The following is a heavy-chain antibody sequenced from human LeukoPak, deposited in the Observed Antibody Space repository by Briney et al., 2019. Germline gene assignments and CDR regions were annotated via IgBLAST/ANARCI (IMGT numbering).Heavy chain of an antibody. V-gene: IGHV4-34*01. J-gene: IGHJ4*02. CDR1: GGSFSGYY. Sequence: PSETLSLTCAVYGGSFSGYYWSWIRQPPGKGLEWIGEINHSGSTNYNPSLKSRVTISVDTSKNQFSLKLSSVTAADTAVYYCASGPLGGSYYPHFDYWGQGTLVTVSS. CDR2: INHSGST. CDR3: ASGPLGGSYYPHFDY. D-gene: IGHD1-26*01.